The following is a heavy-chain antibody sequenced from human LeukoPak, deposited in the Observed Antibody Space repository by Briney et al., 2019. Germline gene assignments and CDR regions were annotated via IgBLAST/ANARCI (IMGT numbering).Heavy chain of an antibody. D-gene: IGHD4-17*01. V-gene: IGHV4-38-2*02. CDR1: GYSISSGYY. CDR3: ARDGDYVYFDY. J-gene: IGHJ4*02. Sequence: SETLSLTCAVSGYSISSGYYWGWIRQPPGKGLEWIGSIYHGGSTYYNPSLKSRVTISVDTSKNQFSLKLSSVTAADTAVYYCARDGDYVYFDYWGQGTLVTVSS. CDR2: IYHGGST.